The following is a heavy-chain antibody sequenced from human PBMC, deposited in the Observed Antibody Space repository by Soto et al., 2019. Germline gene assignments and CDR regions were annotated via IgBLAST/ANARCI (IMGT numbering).Heavy chain of an antibody. CDR1: GYTFTSYA. V-gene: IGHV1-3*01. CDR3: ARGRVGYCSGGSCTYHYYMDV. Sequence: ASVKVSCKASGYTFTSYAMHWVRQAPGQRLEWMGWINAGNGNTKYSQKFQGRVTITRDTSASTAYMELSSLRSEDTAVYYCARGRVGYCSGGSCTYHYYMDVWGKGTTVTVSS. D-gene: IGHD2-15*01. CDR2: INAGNGNT. J-gene: IGHJ6*03.